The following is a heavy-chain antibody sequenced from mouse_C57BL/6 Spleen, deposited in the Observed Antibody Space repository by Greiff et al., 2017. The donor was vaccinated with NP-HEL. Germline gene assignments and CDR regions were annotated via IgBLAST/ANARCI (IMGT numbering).Heavy chain of an antibody. Sequence: VQLQQPGAELVKPGASVKLSCKASGYTFTSYWMHWVKQRPGQGLEWIGMIHPNSGSTNYNEKFKSKATLTVDKSSSTAYMQLSSLTSEDSAVYYCARRDYYGSSESYYFDYWGQGTTLTVSS. CDR1: GYTFTSYW. V-gene: IGHV1-64*01. D-gene: IGHD1-1*01. CDR2: IHPNSGST. J-gene: IGHJ2*01. CDR3: ARRDYYGSSESYYFDY.